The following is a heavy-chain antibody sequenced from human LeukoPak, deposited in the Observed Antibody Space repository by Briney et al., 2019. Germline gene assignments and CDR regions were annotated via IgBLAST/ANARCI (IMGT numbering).Heavy chain of an antibody. D-gene: IGHD3-3*01. V-gene: IGHV1-8*01. CDR3: ARSRTIFGVVIIAYYGMDV. CDR2: TNPNSGNT. CDR1: GYTFTSYD. Sequence: ASVKVSCKASGYTFTSYDINWVRQATGQGLEWMGWTNPNSGNTGYAQKFQGRVTMTRNTSISTAYMELSSLRSEDTAVYYCARSRTIFGVVIIAYYGMDVWGQGTTVTVSS. J-gene: IGHJ6*02.